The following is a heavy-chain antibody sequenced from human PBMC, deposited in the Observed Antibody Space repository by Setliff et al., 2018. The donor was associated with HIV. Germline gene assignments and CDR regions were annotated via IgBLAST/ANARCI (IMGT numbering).Heavy chain of an antibody. CDR3: ARVPPEYSSSSQSFDI. CDR2: IYTTGST. Sequence: SETLSLTCTVSGSSISGHFWTWIRQPPGKGLEWIGYIYTTGSTNYNPTLTSRVTISVDTSKNKFSLKMRSVTAADPAVYYCARVPPEYSSSSQSFDIWGQGTKVTVSS. CDR1: GSSISGHF. J-gene: IGHJ3*02. D-gene: IGHD6-6*01. V-gene: IGHV4-59*11.